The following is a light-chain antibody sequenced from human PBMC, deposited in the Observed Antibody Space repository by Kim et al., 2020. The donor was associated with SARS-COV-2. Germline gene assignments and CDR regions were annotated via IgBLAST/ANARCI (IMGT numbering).Light chain of an antibody. CDR2: EDD. CDR1: SGSIDDNY. Sequence: GKTVTTSFTGRSGSIDDNYVQWYQQRPGGVPTTVIYEDDQRPSGVSDRFSGSIDDSSNSASLTISGLRTEDEADYYCQSYNRDNVIFGGGTQLTVL. V-gene: IGLV6-57*02. CDR3: QSYNRDNVI. J-gene: IGLJ2*01.